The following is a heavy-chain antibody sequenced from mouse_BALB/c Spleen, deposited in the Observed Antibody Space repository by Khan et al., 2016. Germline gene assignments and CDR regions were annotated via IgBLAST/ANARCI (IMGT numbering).Heavy chain of an antibody. J-gene: IGHJ2*01. Sequence: EVQLVESGPDLVKPSQSLSLTCTVTDYSITSHYSWHWIRHFPGNKLEWMGNINYSGSTNYNPSLKSRISITRDTSKNQFFLQLNSVTTEDTATYYCATSSSGYWYYFDYWGQGTTLTVSS. CDR3: ATSSSGYWYYFDY. CDR1: DYSITSHYS. D-gene: IGHD3-1*01. V-gene: IGHV3-1*02. CDR2: INYSGST.